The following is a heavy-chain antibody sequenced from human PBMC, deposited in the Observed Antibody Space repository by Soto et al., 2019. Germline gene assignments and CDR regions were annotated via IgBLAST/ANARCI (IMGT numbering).Heavy chain of an antibody. D-gene: IGHD3-3*01. CDR3: ARVSYDFWSGYYYTYYFDY. V-gene: IGHV4-61*01. Sequence: SETLSLTCTVSGGSVGSGSYNWGWIRQPPGKGLEWIGFMYYSGSTNYTPSLKSRVTMSIDTSRNQFSLKLSSVTAADTAVYYCARVSYDFWSGYYYTYYFDYWGQGALVTVSS. CDR2: MYYSGST. J-gene: IGHJ4*02. CDR1: GGSVGSGSYN.